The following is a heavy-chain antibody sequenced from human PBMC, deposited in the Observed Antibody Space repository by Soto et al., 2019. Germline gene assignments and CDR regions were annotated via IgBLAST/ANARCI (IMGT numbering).Heavy chain of an antibody. Sequence: HVQLVQSGAEVKKPGASVRVSCKVSGYTFTTYYIHWVRQAPGQGLEWMGWIDPRSGGTVYEQKFQSRVTMTRDTSISAVYMHLSGLTADDTALYCAATDDYGIFPYWGQGSLVTVSS. CDR3: ATDDYGIFPY. CDR1: GYTFTTYY. V-gene: IGHV1-2*02. J-gene: IGHJ4*02. D-gene: IGHD3-10*01. CDR2: IDPRSGGT.